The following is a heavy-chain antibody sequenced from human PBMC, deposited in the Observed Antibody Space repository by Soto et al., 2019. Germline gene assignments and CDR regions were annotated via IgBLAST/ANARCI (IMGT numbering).Heavy chain of an antibody. CDR1: GDTLTIYG. J-gene: IGHJ4*02. V-gene: IGHV1-18*04. CDR3: PRYCSITSFYIMGGDY. CDR2: ISAYNGNT. D-gene: IGHD2-2*02. Sequence: GASVKVSCKASGDTLTIYGISWACQAPGQGLEWMGWISAYNGNTNYAQKLQGRVTMTTDTSTSTAYMEMRSLRSDDTAVYYCPRYCSITSFYIMGGDYWGQGTLVTVSS.